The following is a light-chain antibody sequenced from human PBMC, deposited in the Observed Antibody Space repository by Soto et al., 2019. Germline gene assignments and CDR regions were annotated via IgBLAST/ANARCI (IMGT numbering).Light chain of an antibody. V-gene: IGKV4-1*01. J-gene: IGKJ4*01. CDR2: GAS. CDR3: QQYGSSLT. Sequence: DIVMTQSPDSLAVSLGGRATINCKSSQSVLYSSSRKNYLAWYQQKPGQAPRLLIYGASSRATGIPDRFSGSGSGTDFTLTISRLEPEDFAVYYCQQYGSSLTFGGGTKVEIK. CDR1: QSVLYSSSRKNY.